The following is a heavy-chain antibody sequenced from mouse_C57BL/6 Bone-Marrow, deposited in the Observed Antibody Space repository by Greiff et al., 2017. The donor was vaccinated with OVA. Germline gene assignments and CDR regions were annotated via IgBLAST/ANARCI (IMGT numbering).Heavy chain of an antibody. D-gene: IGHD2-3*01. CDR1: GYTFTSYW. CDR2: IDPSDSYT. Sequence: QVQLKQPGAELVKPGASVKLSCKASGYTFTSYWMQWVKQRPGQGLEWIGEIDPSDSYTNYNQKFKGQATLTVDTSSSTAYMQLSSLTSEDSAVYYCARSYGGYYDYFDYWGQGTTLTVSS. V-gene: IGHV1-50*01. J-gene: IGHJ2*01. CDR3: ARSYGGYYDYFDY.